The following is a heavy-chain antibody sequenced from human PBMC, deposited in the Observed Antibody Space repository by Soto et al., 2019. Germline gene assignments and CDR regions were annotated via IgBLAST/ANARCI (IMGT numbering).Heavy chain of an antibody. CDR1: GYTFTSYG. CDR3: ARDPGRIAVPGTPDY. V-gene: IGHV1-18*01. J-gene: IGHJ4*02. Sequence: ASVKVSCKASGYTFTSYGISWVRQAPGQGLEWMGWISAYNGNTNYAQKLQGRVTMTTDTSTSTAYMELRSLRSDDTAVYYCARDPGRIAVPGTPDYWGQGTLVTVSS. D-gene: IGHD6-19*01. CDR2: ISAYNGNT.